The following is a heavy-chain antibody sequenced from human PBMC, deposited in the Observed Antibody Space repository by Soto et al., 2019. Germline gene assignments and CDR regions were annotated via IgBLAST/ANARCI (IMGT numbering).Heavy chain of an antibody. CDR3: ARPYSSSWFDWFDP. D-gene: IGHD6-6*01. J-gene: IGHJ5*02. CDR2: ISYDGSNK. Sequence: QVQLVESGGGVVQPGRSLRLSCAASGFTFSSYAMHWVRQAPGKGLEWVAVISYDGSNKYYADSVKGRFTISRDNSKNTLYLQMNSLRAEETAVYYCARPYSSSWFDWFDPWGQGTLVTVSS. CDR1: GFTFSSYA. V-gene: IGHV3-30-3*01.